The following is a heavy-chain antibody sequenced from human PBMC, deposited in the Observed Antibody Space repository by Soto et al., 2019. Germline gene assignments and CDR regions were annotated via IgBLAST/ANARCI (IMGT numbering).Heavy chain of an antibody. V-gene: IGHV1-69*02. J-gene: IGHJ4*02. D-gene: IGHD2-2*01. Sequence: QVQLVQSGAEVKKPGSSVKVSCKASGGTFSSYTISWVRQAPGQGLEWMGRIIPILGIANCAQKFQGRVTITADKSTSTAYMELSSLRSEDTAVYYCARVSGQYCSSTSCYDDYWGQGTLVTVSS. CDR3: ARVSGQYCSSTSCYDDY. CDR2: IIPILGIA. CDR1: GGTFSSYT.